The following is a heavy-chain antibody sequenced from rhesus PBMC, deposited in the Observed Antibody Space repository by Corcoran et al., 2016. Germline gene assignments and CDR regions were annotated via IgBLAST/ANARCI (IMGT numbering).Heavy chain of an antibody. CDR2: ITYSGST. V-gene: IGHV4-122*02. Sequence: QVQLQESGPGLVKPSETLSLTCAVSGGSISSGYYYWRWIRPPPGKGLEWIGYITYSGSTSYHPSLKSRVTISRDTSKNQFSLKLSSVTAADTAVYYCARFLGSGWYFDYWGQGVLVTVSS. CDR1: GGSISSGYYY. J-gene: IGHJ4*01. CDR3: ARFLGSGWYFDY. D-gene: IGHD6-31*01.